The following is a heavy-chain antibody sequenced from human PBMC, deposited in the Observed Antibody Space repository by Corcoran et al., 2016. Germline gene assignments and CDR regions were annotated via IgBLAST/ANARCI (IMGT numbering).Heavy chain of an antibody. CDR2: INHSGST. Sequence: QVQLQQWGAGLLKPSETLSLTCAVYGGSFSGYYWSWIRQPPGKGLEWIGEINHSGSTNYNPSLKSRVTISVDTSKNQFSLKLSSVTAADTAVYYCARTSPFGTIVVVPAAHYDRDAFDIWGQGTMVTVSS. J-gene: IGHJ3*02. V-gene: IGHV4-34*01. D-gene: IGHD2-2*01. CDR1: GGSFSGYY. CDR3: ARTSPFGTIVVVPAAHYDRDAFDI.